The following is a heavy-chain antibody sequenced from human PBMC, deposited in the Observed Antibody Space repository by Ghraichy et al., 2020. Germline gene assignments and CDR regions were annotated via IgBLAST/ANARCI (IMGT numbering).Heavy chain of an antibody. CDR2: ITNDGGNK. J-gene: IGHJ4*02. D-gene: IGHD1-26*01. CDR1: GFTFSSYA. V-gene: IGHV3-30*04. Sequence: GGSLRLSCAASGFTFSSYAMHWVRQAPGKGLEWVALITNDGGNKYYADSVKGRFTISRENSKNTLYLQLNSLRAEDTAVYYCARTSGSYCFNYWSQGTLVFVPS. CDR3: ARTSGSYCFNY.